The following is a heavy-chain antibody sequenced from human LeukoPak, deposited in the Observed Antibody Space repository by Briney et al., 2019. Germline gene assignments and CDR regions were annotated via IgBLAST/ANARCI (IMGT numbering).Heavy chain of an antibody. D-gene: IGHD3/OR15-3a*01. Sequence: GGSLRLSCAASGFAVSTSSMSWVRRAPGKGLEWLSVIYSGASTDYADSVKGRFTNSRHNSRNTLYLQLNRLRADDTAVYYCARVISYFDYWGQGTVVTVSS. V-gene: IGHV3-53*04. J-gene: IGHJ4*02. CDR2: IYSGAST. CDR1: GFAVSTSS. CDR3: ARVISYFDY.